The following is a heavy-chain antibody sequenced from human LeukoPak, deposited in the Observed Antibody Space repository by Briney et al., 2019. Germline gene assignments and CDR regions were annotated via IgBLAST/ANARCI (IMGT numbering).Heavy chain of an antibody. CDR2: ISAFNGDS. Sequence: APVKASCKASGYTFTNYGISCVRQAPGHRLEWMGWISAFNGDSNYAQQLLGRVTMTTDTSASPAYMELRSLRSDDTAVYYCARHGYTAMAHNSYNYYTDVWGKGSTVTVSS. J-gene: IGHJ6*03. CDR1: GYTFTNYG. V-gene: IGHV1-18*01. CDR3: ARHGYTAMAHNSYNYYTDV. D-gene: IGHD5-18*01.